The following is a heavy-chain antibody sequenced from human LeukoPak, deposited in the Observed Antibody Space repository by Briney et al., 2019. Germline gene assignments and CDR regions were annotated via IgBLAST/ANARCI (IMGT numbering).Heavy chain of an antibody. CDR3: ARKRPNYFDY. CDR1: GFTFSNYW. CDR2: INLDGSQK. V-gene: IGHV3-7*01. J-gene: IGHJ4*02. Sequence: GGSLRLSCAASGFTFSNYWTAWVRQAPGKGPEWVANINLDGSQKYYVDSVKVRFTISRDNAENSLYLQMNSLRAEDTALYYCARKRPNYFDYWGQGTLVTVSS.